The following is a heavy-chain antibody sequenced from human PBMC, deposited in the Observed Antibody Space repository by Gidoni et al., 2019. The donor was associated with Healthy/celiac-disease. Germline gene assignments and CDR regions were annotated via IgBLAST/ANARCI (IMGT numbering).Heavy chain of an antibody. J-gene: IGHJ5*02. V-gene: IGHV3-21*01. CDR1: GFTFSSYS. CDR3: ASLPSYSGWYWFDP. D-gene: IGHD6-19*01. CDR2: ISSSSSYI. Sequence: EVQLVESGGGLVKPGGSLRLSCAASGFTFSSYSMNWVRQAPGKGLEWVSSISSSSSYIYYADSVKGRFTISRDNAKNSLYLQMNSLRAEDTAVYYCASLPSYSGWYWFDPWGQGTLVTVSS.